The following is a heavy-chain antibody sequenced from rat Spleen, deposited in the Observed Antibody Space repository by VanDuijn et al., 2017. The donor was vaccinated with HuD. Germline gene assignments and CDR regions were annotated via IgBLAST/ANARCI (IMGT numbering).Heavy chain of an antibody. CDR1: GFTFSNYY. Sequence: EVRLVESGGGLVQPGRSLKLSCAASGFTFSNYYMAWVRQAPTKGLEWVASISTGGGNTYYRDSVKGRFTISRDNAKSTLYLQMDNVRSEDTATYYCATTPGRPFAYWGQGTLVTVSS. CDR3: ATTPGRPFAY. V-gene: IGHV5-25*01. J-gene: IGHJ3*01. CDR2: ISTGGGNT. D-gene: IGHD5-1*01.